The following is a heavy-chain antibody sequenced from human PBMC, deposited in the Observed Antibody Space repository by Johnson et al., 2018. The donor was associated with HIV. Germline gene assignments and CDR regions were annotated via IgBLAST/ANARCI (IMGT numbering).Heavy chain of an antibody. J-gene: IGHJ3*02. CDR2: ISADGDST. CDR1: RFTFRLYA. Sequence: VQLVESGGGLVQQGGSLRLSCAASRFTFRLYAMTWVRQAPGKGLEWVSSISADGDSTYYADPVKGRFTISRDNSKNTLYLQMNSLRAEDTALYYCARLPSGYSRDAFDIWGQGTMVTVSS. V-gene: IGHV3-23*04. CDR3: ARLPSGYSRDAFDI. D-gene: IGHD5-18*01.